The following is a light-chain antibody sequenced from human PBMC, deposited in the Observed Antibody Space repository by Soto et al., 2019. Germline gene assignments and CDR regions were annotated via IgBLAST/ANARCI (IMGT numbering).Light chain of an antibody. V-gene: IGKV1-12*02. CDR1: QDVSSR. CDR2: DIS. CDR3: QQAKSFPWT. J-gene: IGKJ4*02. Sequence: DIQMTQSPSSVSASVGDTVTITCRASQDVSSRLAWYQQRAGEAPKLLIYDISNLQSGVPLRFRASGFGTYFSLTINSLQPEDFAAYFCQQAKSFPWTFGGGTKVEIE.